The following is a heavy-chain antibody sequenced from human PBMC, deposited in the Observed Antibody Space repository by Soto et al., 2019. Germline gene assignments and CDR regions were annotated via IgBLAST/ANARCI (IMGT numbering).Heavy chain of an antibody. V-gene: IGHV1-69*06. J-gene: IGHJ4*02. CDR1: GGTSSSYA. CDR3: AREGTIVVVPAARGFFDY. D-gene: IGHD2-2*01. Sequence: ASVKVSCKASGGTSSSYAISWVRQAPGQGLEWMGGIIPIFGTANYAQKFQGRVTITADKSTSTAYMELSSLRSEDTAVYYCAREGTIVVVPAARGFFDYWGQGTLVTVSS. CDR2: IIPIFGTA.